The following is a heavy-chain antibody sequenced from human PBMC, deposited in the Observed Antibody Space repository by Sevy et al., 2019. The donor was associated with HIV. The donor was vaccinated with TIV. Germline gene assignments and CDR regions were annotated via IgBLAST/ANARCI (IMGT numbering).Heavy chain of an antibody. CDR1: GFTFSSYA. CDR2: ISGSGGST. Sequence: GGSLRLSCAASGFTFSSYAMSWVRQAPGKGLEWVSAISGSGGSTYYADSVKGRFTISRDNSKNTLYLQMNSLRAEDTAVYDCAKPLTTPGYCTNGVCRVGDYGMDVWGQGTTVTVSS. J-gene: IGHJ6*02. D-gene: IGHD2-8*01. CDR3: AKPLTTPGYCTNGVCRVGDYGMDV. V-gene: IGHV3-23*01.